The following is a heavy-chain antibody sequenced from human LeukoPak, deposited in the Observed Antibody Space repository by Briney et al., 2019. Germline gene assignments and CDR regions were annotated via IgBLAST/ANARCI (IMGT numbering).Heavy chain of an antibody. J-gene: IGHJ3*02. Sequence: PGGSLRLSCAASGFTVSNNYMNWVRQAPGKGPEWVSLISSGGNTYYSDSVKDRFTISRDNSKNTLYLQMNSLRAEDTAVYYCARAAVTTGHAFDIWGQGTMVTVSS. CDR1: GFTVSNNY. CDR2: ISSGGNT. V-gene: IGHV3-53*01. D-gene: IGHD4-17*01. CDR3: ARAAVTTGHAFDI.